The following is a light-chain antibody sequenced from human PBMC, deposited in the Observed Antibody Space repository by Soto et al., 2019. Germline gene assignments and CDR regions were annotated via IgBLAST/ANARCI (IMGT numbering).Light chain of an antibody. Sequence: ESVLSRSPAILCSFPGERVTLCCRASQYINTRLAWYQHRPGQAPRLLIYQTSIRAAGIPARFSGSGSGTDFTLTISSLEPEDFAVYYCQQRSNWSGTFGPGTKVAI. CDR1: QYINTR. CDR2: QTS. J-gene: IGKJ3*01. CDR3: QQRSNWSGT. V-gene: IGKV3-11*01.